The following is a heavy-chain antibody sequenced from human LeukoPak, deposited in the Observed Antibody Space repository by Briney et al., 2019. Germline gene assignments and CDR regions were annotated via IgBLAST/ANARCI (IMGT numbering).Heavy chain of an antibody. CDR2: IIPIFGTA. J-gene: IGHJ6*02. CDR1: GGTFSSYA. CDR3: AREYPHYCGGDCYYGMDV. Sequence: SVKVSCKASGGTFSSYAISWVRQAPGQGLEWMGVIIPIFGTANYAQKFQGRVTITADESTSTAYMELSSLRSEDTAVYYCAREYPHYCGGDCYYGMDVWGQGTTVTVSS. V-gene: IGHV1-69*13. D-gene: IGHD2-21*01.